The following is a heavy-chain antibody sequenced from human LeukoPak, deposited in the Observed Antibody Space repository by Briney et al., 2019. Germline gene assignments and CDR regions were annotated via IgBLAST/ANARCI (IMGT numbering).Heavy chain of an antibody. CDR2: IIPIFGTA. Sequence: GASVKVSRKASGGTFSSYAISWVRQAPGQGLEWMGGIIPIFGTANYAQKFQGRVTITTDESTSTAYMELSSPRSEDTAVYYCARNRVGASFSDYWGQGTLVTVSS. CDR1: GGTFSSYA. D-gene: IGHD1-26*01. V-gene: IGHV1-69*05. CDR3: ARNRVGASFSDY. J-gene: IGHJ4*02.